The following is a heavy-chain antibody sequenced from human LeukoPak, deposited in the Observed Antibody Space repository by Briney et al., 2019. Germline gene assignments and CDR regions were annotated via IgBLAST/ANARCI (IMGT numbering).Heavy chain of an antibody. D-gene: IGHD4-17*01. CDR1: GYTFTGYY. J-gene: IGHJ3*02. Sequence: ASVKVSCKASGYTFTGYYMHWVRQAPGQGLEWMGWINPNSGGTNYAQKFQGRVTMTRDTSISTAYMELSRLRSDDTAVYYCARVAYLTTSFDAFDIWGQGTVVTVSS. CDR3: ARVAYLTTSFDAFDI. V-gene: IGHV1-2*02. CDR2: INPNSGGT.